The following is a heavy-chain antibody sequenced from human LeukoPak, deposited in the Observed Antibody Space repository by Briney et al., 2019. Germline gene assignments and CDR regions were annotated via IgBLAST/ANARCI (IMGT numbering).Heavy chain of an antibody. D-gene: IGHD2-2*01. CDR2: IHSGGTT. CDR3: VRGHYAGSAF. Sequence: GGSLGLSCAASGLTVSNNFMSWVRQAPGKGLEWVSVIHSGGTTFYADSVKGRFTISRDNLQNTLYLQMSLLRTEDTAVYYCVRGHYAGSAFWGQGTLVTVSS. V-gene: IGHV3-53*01. J-gene: IGHJ4*02. CDR1: GLTVSNNF.